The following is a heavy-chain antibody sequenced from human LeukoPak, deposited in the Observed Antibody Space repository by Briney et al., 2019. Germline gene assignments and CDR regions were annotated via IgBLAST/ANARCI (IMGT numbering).Heavy chain of an antibody. V-gene: IGHV1-8*01. Sequence: ASVKVSCKASGYTFTSYDINWVRQATGQGLEWMGWMNPNSGNTGYAQKFQGRVTMTRNTSISTAYMELSSLRPEDTAVYYCARGDRYDFWSGYYTRYGMDVWGQGTTVTVSS. J-gene: IGHJ6*02. CDR3: ARGDRYDFWSGYYTRYGMDV. CDR1: GYTFTSYD. CDR2: MNPNSGNT. D-gene: IGHD3-3*01.